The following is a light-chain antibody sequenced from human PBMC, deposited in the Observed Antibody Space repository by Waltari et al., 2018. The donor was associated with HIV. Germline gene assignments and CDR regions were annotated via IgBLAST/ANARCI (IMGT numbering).Light chain of an antibody. Sequence: QSALTQPPSVSASPGQSVTISCTGTSSDVGTYNRVSWYLQPPGTAPRIIIYEVKNPPSGFPDRFSGSKSGNTASLTISGLQAEDEADYYCSSYRTNNTIVFGTGTKVTVL. J-gene: IGLJ1*01. CDR1: SSDVGTYNR. CDR2: EVK. CDR3: SSYRTNNTIV. V-gene: IGLV2-18*02.